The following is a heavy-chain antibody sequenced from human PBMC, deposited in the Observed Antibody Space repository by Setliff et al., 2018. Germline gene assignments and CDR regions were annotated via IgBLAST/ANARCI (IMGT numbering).Heavy chain of an antibody. D-gene: IGHD1-26*01. CDR2: IYYSGST. CDR1: GGSISSSSYY. Sequence: SETLSLTCTASGGSISSSSYYWSWIRQPPGKGLEWIGYIYYSGSTNYNPALKSRVIISVDTSKNQFSLKLSSVTAADTAVYYCARVGSYGGEYFHQWGQGTLVTVSS. J-gene: IGHJ1*01. V-gene: IGHV4-61*01. CDR3: ARVGSYGGEYFHQ.